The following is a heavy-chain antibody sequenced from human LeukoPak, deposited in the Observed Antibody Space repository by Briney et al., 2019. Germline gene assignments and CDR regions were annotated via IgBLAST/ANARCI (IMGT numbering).Heavy chain of an antibody. Sequence: SETLSLTCTVSGGSISSYYWSWIRQPAGKGLEWIGRIYTSGSTNYNPSLKSRVAMSLDTSKNQFSLKLSSVTAADTAVYYCARDPWELLRGFDIWGQGTMVTVSS. J-gene: IGHJ3*02. CDR2: IYTSGST. D-gene: IGHD1-26*01. V-gene: IGHV4-4*07. CDR1: GGSISSYY. CDR3: ARDPWELLRGFDI.